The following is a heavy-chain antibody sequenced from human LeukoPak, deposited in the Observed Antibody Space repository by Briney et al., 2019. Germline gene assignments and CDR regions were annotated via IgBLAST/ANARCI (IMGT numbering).Heavy chain of an antibody. CDR3: AKGGSHVSGWLYGASGY. J-gene: IGHJ4*02. Sequence: PGGSLRLSCAASGFSFSTYGMHWVRQAPGKGLEWVAVIAYDGSNKYYADSVKGRFTISRDNSKNTLYLQMDSLRAEDTAVYYCAKGGSHVSGWLYGASGYWGQGTLVTVSS. CDR2: IAYDGSNK. D-gene: IGHD2-2*02. V-gene: IGHV3-30*18. CDR1: GFSFSTYG.